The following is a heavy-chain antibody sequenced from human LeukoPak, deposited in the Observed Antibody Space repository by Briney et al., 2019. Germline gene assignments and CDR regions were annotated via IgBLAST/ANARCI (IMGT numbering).Heavy chain of an antibody. V-gene: IGHV3-23*01. Sequence: PGGSLRLSCAASGFTFSSYVMSWVRQAPGKGLEWVSVISGSGGSTYYADSVEGRFTTSRDNSKNTLYLQMNGLRAEDTAVYYCAKDIRGYFDWLLVSYFDYWGQGTLVTVSS. D-gene: IGHD3-9*01. J-gene: IGHJ4*02. CDR1: GFTFSSYV. CDR3: AKDIRGYFDWLLVSYFDY. CDR2: ISGSGGST.